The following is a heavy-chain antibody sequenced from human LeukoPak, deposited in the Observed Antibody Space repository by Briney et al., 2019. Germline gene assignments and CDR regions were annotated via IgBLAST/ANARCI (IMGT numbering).Heavy chain of an antibody. CDR2: MSKSGST. Sequence: SETLSLTCIVSGGSISSYYWSWVRQPPGKGLEWIGYMSKSGSTNYNPSLQSRVTILVDTSKNQFSLKLSSATAADTAVYYCARHKGSSTWYPFDYWGQGTLVTVSS. CDR1: GGSISSYY. CDR3: ARHKGSSTWYPFDY. J-gene: IGHJ4*02. V-gene: IGHV4-59*08. D-gene: IGHD6-13*01.